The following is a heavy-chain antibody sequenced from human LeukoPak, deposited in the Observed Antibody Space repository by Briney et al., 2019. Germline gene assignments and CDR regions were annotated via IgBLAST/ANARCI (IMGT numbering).Heavy chain of an antibody. CDR1: GYSISSGYY. D-gene: IGHD1-26*01. J-gene: IGHJ4*02. V-gene: IGHV4-38-2*02. CDR2: IYHSGST. CDR3: ASSGSYPGDFDY. Sequence: PSETLSLTCTVSGYSISSGYYWGWIRQPPGKGLEWIGSIYHSGSTYYNPSLKSRVTISVDTSKNQFSLKLSSVTAADTAVYYCASSGSYPGDFDYWGQGTLVTVSS.